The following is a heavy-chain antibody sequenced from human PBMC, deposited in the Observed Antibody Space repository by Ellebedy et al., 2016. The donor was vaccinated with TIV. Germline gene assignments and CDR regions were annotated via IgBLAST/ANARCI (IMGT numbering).Heavy chain of an antibody. J-gene: IGHJ4*02. CDR2: VSYDGSNK. CDR3: ARSRYPGARSSFDS. CDR1: GFTFSNYG. Sequence: GESLKISCAASGFTFSNYGMHWVRQAPGKGLEWVAVVSYDGSNKYYADSVKGRFTISRDNSKNTLYLQMNSLRAEDMALYHCARSRYPGARSSFDSWGQGTLVTVSS. D-gene: IGHD6-6*01. V-gene: IGHV3-30*03.